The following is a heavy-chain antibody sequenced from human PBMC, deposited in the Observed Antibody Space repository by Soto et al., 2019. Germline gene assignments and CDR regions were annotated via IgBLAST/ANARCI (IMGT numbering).Heavy chain of an antibody. V-gene: IGHV4-34*01. CDR3: ARSQNNYYDSSGYVNGNWLDS. CDR1: GESFSGYY. D-gene: IGHD3-22*01. CDR2: INHSGST. J-gene: IGHJ5*01. Sequence: DTLSLTCAVYGESFSGYYWSWIRQPPGKGLEWIGEINHSGSTNYNPSLKSRVTISVDTSKNQFSLKLSSVTAADTAVYYCARSQNNYYDSSGYVNGNWLDSWGQGNLVTVSS.